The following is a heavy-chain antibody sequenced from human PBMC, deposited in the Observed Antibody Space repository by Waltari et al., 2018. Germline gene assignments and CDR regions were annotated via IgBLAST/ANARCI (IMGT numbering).Heavy chain of an antibody. V-gene: IGHV4-38-2*01. CDR3: ARSYTIFGAYDAFDI. CDR1: GYTISSGYY. D-gene: IGHD3-3*01. J-gene: IGHJ3*02. CDR2: IYHSGST. Sequence: QVQLQESGPGLVKPSETLSLTCPVSGYTISSGYYWGWIRQPPGKGLEWIGSIYHSGSTYYNPSLKSRVTISVDTSKNQFSLKLSSVTAADTAVYYCARSYTIFGAYDAFDIWGQGTMVTVSS.